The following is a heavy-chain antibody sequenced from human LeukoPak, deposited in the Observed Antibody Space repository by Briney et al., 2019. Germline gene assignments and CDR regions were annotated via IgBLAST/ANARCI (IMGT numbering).Heavy chain of an antibody. CDR3: ARQDYYDSSAPFDY. J-gene: IGHJ4*02. CDR2: IYTSGST. Sequence: SETLSLTCTVSGGSTSSYYWSWIRQPAGKGLEWIGRIYTSGSTNYNPSLKSRVTMSVDTSKNQFSLKLSSVTAADTAVYYCARQDYYDSSAPFDYWGQGTLVTVSS. CDR1: GGSTSSYY. V-gene: IGHV4-4*07. D-gene: IGHD3-22*01.